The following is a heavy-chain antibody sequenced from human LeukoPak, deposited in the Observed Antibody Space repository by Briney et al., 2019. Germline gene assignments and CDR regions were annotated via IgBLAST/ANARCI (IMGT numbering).Heavy chain of an antibody. Sequence: ASVKVSCKASGYTSTSYGISWVRQAPGQGLEWMGWISAYNGNTNYAQKLQGRVTMTTDTSTSTAYMELRSLRSDDTAVYYCAKDTPYYYDSSGYPFDYWGQGTLVTVSS. V-gene: IGHV1-18*01. CDR1: GYTSTSYG. J-gene: IGHJ4*02. CDR2: ISAYNGNT. CDR3: AKDTPYYYDSSGYPFDY. D-gene: IGHD3-22*01.